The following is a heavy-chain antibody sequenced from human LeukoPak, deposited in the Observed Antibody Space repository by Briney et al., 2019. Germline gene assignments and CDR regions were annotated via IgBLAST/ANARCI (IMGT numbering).Heavy chain of an antibody. V-gene: IGHV3-15*07. J-gene: IGHJ4*02. CDR1: GFTFSNAY. Sequence: KLGGSLRLSCAASGFTFSNAYMNWVRQAPGKGLEWVGRIKPKTDGETTEYAAPVKGRFSISRDDSKNMLYLQMNSLETEDTAVYYCITPLPYSAQGGQGTLVTVSS. D-gene: IGHD2-21*01. CDR3: ITPLPYSAQ. CDR2: IKPKTDGETT.